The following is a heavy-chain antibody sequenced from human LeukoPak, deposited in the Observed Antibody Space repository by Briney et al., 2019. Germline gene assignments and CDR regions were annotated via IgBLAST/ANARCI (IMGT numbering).Heavy chain of an antibody. J-gene: IGHJ5*02. Sequence: SVKVSCXASGGTFSSYAISWVRRAPGQGLEWMGGIIPIFGTANYAQKFQGRVTITADESTSTAYMELSSLRSEDTAVYYCARRWELLGNWFDPWGQGTLVTVSS. CDR2: IIPIFGTA. D-gene: IGHD1-26*01. CDR1: GGTFSSYA. CDR3: ARRWELLGNWFDP. V-gene: IGHV1-69*13.